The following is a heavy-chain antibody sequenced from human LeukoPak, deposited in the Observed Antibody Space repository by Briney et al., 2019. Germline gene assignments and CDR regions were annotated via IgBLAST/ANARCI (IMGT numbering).Heavy chain of an antibody. D-gene: IGHD3-10*01. CDR3: ADYFLRFGEEVYYYYGMDV. Sequence: PSETLSLTCTVSGGSISSYYWSWIRQPAGKGLEWIGRIYTSGSTNYNPSLKSRVTMSVDTSKNQFSLKLSSVTAADTAVYYCADYFLRFGEEVYYYYGMDVWGQGTTVTVSS. CDR2: IYTSGST. J-gene: IGHJ6*02. V-gene: IGHV4-4*07. CDR1: GGSISSYY.